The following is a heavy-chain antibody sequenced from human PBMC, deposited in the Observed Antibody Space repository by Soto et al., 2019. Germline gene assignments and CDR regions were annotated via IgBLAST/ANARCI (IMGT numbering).Heavy chain of an antibody. V-gene: IGHV5-10-1*01. D-gene: IGHD3-3*01. J-gene: IGHJ6*02. CDR1: GYSFTSYW. CDR2: IDPSDSYT. Sequence: PGESLKISCKGSGYSFTSYWISWVRQMPGKGLEWMGRIDPSDSYTNYSPSFQGHVTISADKSISTAYLQWSSLKASDTAMYYCARRGYTIFGVVTRTGDDYYGMDVWGQGTTVTVSS. CDR3: ARRGYTIFGVVTRTGDDYYGMDV.